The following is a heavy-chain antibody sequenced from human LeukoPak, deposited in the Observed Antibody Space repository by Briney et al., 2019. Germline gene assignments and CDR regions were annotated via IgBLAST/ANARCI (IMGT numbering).Heavy chain of an antibody. CDR2: ISYDGSNK. CDR1: GFTFSSYA. CDR3: ARDRGSSSAAAPNDAFDI. V-gene: IGHV3-30-3*01. Sequence: GRSLRLSCAASGFTFSSYAMHWVRQAPGKGLEWVAVISYDGSNKYYADSVKGRFTISRDNSKNTLYLQMNSLRAEDTAVYCCARDRGSSSAAAPNDAFDIWGQGTMVTVSS. D-gene: IGHD6-6*01. J-gene: IGHJ3*02.